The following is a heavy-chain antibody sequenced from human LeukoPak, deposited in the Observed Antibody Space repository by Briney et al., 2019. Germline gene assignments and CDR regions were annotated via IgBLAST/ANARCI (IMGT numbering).Heavy chain of an antibody. CDR3: ARGDYVWGSYRYRGSYWYFDL. J-gene: IGHJ2*01. D-gene: IGHD3-16*02. Sequence: ASVKVSCKASGYTFTSYYMHWVRQAPGQGLEWMGIINPSGGSTSYAQKFQGRVTMTRDTSTSTVYMELSSLRSEDTAVYYCARGDYVWGSYRYRGSYWYFDLWGRGTLVTVSS. CDR2: INPSGGST. V-gene: IGHV1-46*01. CDR1: GYTFTSYY.